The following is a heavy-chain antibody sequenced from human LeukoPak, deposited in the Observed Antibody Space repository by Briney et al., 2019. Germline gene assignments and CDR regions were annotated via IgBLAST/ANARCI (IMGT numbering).Heavy chain of an antibody. CDR2: IKQDGSEK. Sequence: GGSLRLSCAASGFTFNSYWMSWVRQAPGKGLEWVANIKQDGSEKYYVDSVKGRFTISRDNAKNSLYLQMNSLRAEDTAVYYCARDQTKWEPLRRRDYYYMDVWGKGTTVTVSS. J-gene: IGHJ6*03. V-gene: IGHV3-7*01. CDR3: ARDQTKWEPLRRRDYYYMDV. CDR1: GFTFNSYW. D-gene: IGHD1-26*01.